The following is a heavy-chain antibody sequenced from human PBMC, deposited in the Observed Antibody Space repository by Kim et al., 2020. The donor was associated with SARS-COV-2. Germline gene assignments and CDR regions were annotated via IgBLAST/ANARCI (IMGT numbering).Heavy chain of an antibody. J-gene: IGHJ4*03. D-gene: IGHD3-3*01. V-gene: IGHV3-33*01. CDR1: GFTFSSYV. CDR3: TRDYDLGNSY. Sequence: GGSLRLSCAASGFTFSSYVMHWVRQAPGKGLQWVALISCDGGTKYYADSVKGRFTISRGNAKNTLYLQLNSLRAEDTALYSCTRDYDLGNSY. CDR2: ISCDGGTK.